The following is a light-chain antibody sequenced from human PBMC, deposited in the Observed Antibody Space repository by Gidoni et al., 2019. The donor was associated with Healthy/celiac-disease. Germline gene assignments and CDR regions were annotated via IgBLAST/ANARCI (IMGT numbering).Light chain of an antibody. V-gene: IGKV3-15*01. J-gene: IGKJ5*01. Sequence: EIVMTQSPATLSVSPGERATLSCRASQSVSSNLAWYQQKPGQAPRLLIYGASTRATGIPARFSGSGSGTEFTINISSLQYEDFAVYYCQQYNNWPPITFGQGTRLEIK. CDR1: QSVSSN. CDR2: GAS. CDR3: QQYNNWPPIT.